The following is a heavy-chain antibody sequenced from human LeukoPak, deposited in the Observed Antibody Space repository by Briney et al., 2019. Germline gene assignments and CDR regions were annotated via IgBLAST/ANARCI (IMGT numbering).Heavy chain of an antibody. D-gene: IGHD6-13*01. CDR1: GYSFTSYW. CDR2: IDPSDSYT. V-gene: IGHV5-10-1*01. J-gene: IGHJ5*02. Sequence: GESLKISCKGSGYSFTSYWISWLRQMPGKGLEWMGRIDPSDSYTNYSPSFQGHVTISADKSISTAYLQWSSLKASDTAMYYCARFKGIAAAGTDWFDPWGQGTLVTVPS. CDR3: ARFKGIAAAGTDWFDP.